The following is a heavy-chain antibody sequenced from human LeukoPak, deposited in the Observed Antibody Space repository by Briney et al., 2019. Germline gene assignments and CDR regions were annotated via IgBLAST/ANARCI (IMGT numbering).Heavy chain of an antibody. Sequence: GGSLRLSCAASGFTFSSYSMNWVRQAPGKGLEWVSSISSSSSYIYYADSVKGRFTISRDNAKNTLYLQMNSLRADDTAVYYYARDPSSSGYSFDYWGQGTLVTVSS. D-gene: IGHD6-25*01. CDR2: ISSSSSYI. CDR1: GFTFSSYS. J-gene: IGHJ4*02. V-gene: IGHV3-21*01. CDR3: ARDPSSSGYSFDY.